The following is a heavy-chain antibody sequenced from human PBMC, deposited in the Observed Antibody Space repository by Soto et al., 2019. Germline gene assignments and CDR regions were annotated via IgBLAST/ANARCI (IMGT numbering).Heavy chain of an antibody. V-gene: IGHV3-23*01. CDR2: ISSSGGGI. CDR3: ARYRGNWGFDY. CDR1: GFTFNNYA. J-gene: IGHJ4*02. Sequence: EVQLLESGGGLVQPGGSLRLSCTASGFTFNNYAMNWVRQAPGKGPECVSAISSSGGGIYYTDSVRGRFTISRDDSKNTLFLQMNSLRADDTGVYYCARYRGNWGFDYWGQGTLATVSS. D-gene: IGHD7-27*01.